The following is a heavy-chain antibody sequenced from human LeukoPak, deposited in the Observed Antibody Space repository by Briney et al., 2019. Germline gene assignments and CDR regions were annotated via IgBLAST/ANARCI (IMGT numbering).Heavy chain of an antibody. J-gene: IGHJ5*02. D-gene: IGHD6-19*01. CDR1: GFTFSDYE. V-gene: IGHV3-30*14. CDR3: AKVGIDNSGWSWFDP. CDR2: ISYDGSNK. Sequence: GGSLRLSCAASGFTFSDYEMNWVRQAPGKGLEWVAVISYDGSNKYYADSVKGRFTISRDNSKNTLYLQMNSLRAEDTAVYYCAKVGIDNSGWSWFDPWGQGTLVTVSS.